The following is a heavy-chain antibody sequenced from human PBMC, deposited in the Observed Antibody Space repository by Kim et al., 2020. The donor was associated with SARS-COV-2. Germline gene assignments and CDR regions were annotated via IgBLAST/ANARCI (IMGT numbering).Heavy chain of an antibody. Sequence: SETLSLTCAVSGGSISSSNWWSWVRQPPGKGLEWIGEIYHSGSTNYNPSLKSRVTISVDKSKNQFSLKLSSVTAADTAVYYCARDSVDGSGSQFDYWGQGTLVTVSS. CDR1: GGSISSSNW. CDR2: IYHSGST. J-gene: IGHJ4*02. D-gene: IGHD3-10*01. V-gene: IGHV4-4*02. CDR3: ARDSVDGSGSQFDY.